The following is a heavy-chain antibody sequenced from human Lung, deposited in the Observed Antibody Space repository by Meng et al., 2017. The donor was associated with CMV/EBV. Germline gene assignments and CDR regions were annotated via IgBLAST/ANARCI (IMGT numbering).Heavy chain of an antibody. V-gene: IGHV1-69*10. CDR3: ARDRGGWQHQLVRYYYGMDV. Sequence: SXXVSXKASGGTFSSYAISWVRQAPGQGLEWMGGISPILGIANYAQKFQGRVTITADKSTSTAYMELSSLRSEDTAVYYCARDRGGWQHQLVRYYYGMDVWGQGXTVTVSS. D-gene: IGHD6-13*01. J-gene: IGHJ6*02. CDR1: GGTFSSYA. CDR2: ISPILGIA.